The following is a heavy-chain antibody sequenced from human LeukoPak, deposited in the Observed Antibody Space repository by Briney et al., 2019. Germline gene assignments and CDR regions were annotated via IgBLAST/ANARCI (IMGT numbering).Heavy chain of an antibody. V-gene: IGHV3-74*01. CDR1: GFTFSKYW. CDR2: INTDGTVT. Sequence: AGSLRLSCAASGFTFSKYWMLWVRQAPGKGLEIVSRINTDGTVTTYADSVKGRFTVYRDNADNTMFLQMNSVRDEDTAVYYCATKQWLAPPPDSWGQGTPVTVSS. J-gene: IGHJ4*02. D-gene: IGHD6-19*01. CDR3: ATKQWLAPPPDS.